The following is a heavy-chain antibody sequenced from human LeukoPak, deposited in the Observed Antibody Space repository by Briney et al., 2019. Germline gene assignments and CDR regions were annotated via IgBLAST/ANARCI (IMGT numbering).Heavy chain of an antibody. CDR1: GFTFSSYW. V-gene: IGHV3-74*01. D-gene: IGHD4-23*01. Sequence: GGSLRLSCAASGFTFSSYWMHWVRQAPGKGLVWVSRINSDGSSTSYADPVKGRFTVSRDNAKNTLYLQMNSLRAEDTAVYYCARRAGGYSHPYDYWGQGTLVTVSS. CDR2: INSDGSST. CDR3: ARRAGGYSHPYDY. J-gene: IGHJ4*02.